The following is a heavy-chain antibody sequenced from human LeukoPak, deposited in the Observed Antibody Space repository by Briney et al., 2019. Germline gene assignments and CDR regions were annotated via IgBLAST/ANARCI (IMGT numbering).Heavy chain of an antibody. J-gene: IGHJ3*02. CDR3: ARQRGWYDLYAFDI. V-gene: IGHV5-51*01. Sequence: GESLKISCKGSGYSLTSYWIGWVRQMPGKGLEWMGIIYPGDSDTRYSPSFQGQVTISADKSISTAYLQWSSLKASDTAMYYCARQRGWYDLYAFDIGGQGTMVPVSS. CDR2: IYPGDSDT. CDR1: GYSLTSYW. D-gene: IGHD6-19*01.